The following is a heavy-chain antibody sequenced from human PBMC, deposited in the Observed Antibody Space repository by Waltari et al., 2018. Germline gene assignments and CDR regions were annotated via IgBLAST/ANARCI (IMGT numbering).Heavy chain of an antibody. CDR3: ARIAPIVLIPEY. Sequence: QVQLQESGPGLVKPSETLSLTCTVSGRSISSYYWSWIRQPPGKGLEWIGYIYYSWSTNYNPSLKRRVTISVDTSKNQFSLKLSSVTAADTAVYYCARIAPIVLIPEYWGQGTLVTVSS. J-gene: IGHJ4*02. V-gene: IGHV4-59*01. D-gene: IGHD2-8*01. CDR2: IYYSWST. CDR1: GRSISSYY.